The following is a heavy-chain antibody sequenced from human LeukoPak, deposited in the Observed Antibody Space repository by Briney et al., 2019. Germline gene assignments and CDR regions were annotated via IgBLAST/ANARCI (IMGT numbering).Heavy chain of an antibody. D-gene: IGHD3-3*01. J-gene: IGHJ4*02. V-gene: IGHV3-23*01. CDR1: GFTFSSYA. Sequence: QPGGSLRLSCAASGFTFSSYAMSWVRQAPGKGLEWVSAISGSGGSTYYADSVKGRFTISRDNSKNTLYLQMNSLSAEDTAVYYCAKSASITIFGVVILDYWGQGTLVTVSS. CDR3: AKSASITIFGVVILDY. CDR2: ISGSGGST.